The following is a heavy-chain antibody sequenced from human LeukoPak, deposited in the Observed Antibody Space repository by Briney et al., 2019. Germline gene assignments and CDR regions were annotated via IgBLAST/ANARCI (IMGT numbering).Heavy chain of an antibody. Sequence: GGSLRLSCAASGFTFSSYSMNWVRQAPGEGLEWVSSISSSSSYIYYADSVKGRFTISRDNAKNSLYLQMNSLRAEDTAVYYCARDRYGSGSYYSYWGQGTLVTVSS. D-gene: IGHD3-10*01. CDR1: GFTFSSYS. CDR2: ISSSSSYI. V-gene: IGHV3-21*01. CDR3: ARDRYGSGSYYSY. J-gene: IGHJ4*02.